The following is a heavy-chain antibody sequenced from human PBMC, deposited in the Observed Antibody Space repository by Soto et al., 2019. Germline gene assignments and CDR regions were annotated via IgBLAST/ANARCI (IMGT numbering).Heavy chain of an antibody. CDR3: ALGRTGLDV. J-gene: IGHJ6*02. CDR2: IQQVGSEK. Sequence: EVQLVESGGGLVQPGGSLRLSCAASGFTFNKYWMTWVRQAPGKGLEWVANIQQVGSEKYYVDSVKGGFTISRDNVDNSLYLQMNGLRAEDTAVYYCALGRTGLDVWGQGTTVTVSS. D-gene: IGHD7-27*01. V-gene: IGHV3-7*01. CDR1: GFTFNKYW.